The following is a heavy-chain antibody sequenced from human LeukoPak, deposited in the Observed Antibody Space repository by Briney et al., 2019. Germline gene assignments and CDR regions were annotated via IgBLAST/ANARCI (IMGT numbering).Heavy chain of an antibody. CDR2: IYPGDSDT. J-gene: IGHJ4*02. Sequence: GESLQISCQGSGSRFTSYWIGWVRQLPGKGLEWMGIIYPGDSDTRYSPSFQGQVTISADKSISTAYLQWSSLKASDTAMYYCARQIGVVIYDYWGQGTLVTVSS. D-gene: IGHD3-3*01. V-gene: IGHV5-51*01. CDR3: ARQIGVVIYDY. CDR1: GSRFTSYW.